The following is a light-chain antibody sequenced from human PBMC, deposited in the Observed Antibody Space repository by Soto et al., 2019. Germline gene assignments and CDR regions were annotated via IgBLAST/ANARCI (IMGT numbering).Light chain of an antibody. V-gene: IGKV1-33*01. CDR2: DAS. CDR3: QQYDNLLP. Sequence: DIQMTQSPSSVSASVGDRVTITCRASQGISSWLAWYQQKPGEAPKLLIYDASNLETGVPSRFSGSGSGTDFTFTISSLQPEDIATYYCQQYDNLLPFGGGTKVDIK. J-gene: IGKJ4*01. CDR1: QGISSW.